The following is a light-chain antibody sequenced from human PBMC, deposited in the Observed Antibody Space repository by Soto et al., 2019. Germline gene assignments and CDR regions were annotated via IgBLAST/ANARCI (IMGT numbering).Light chain of an antibody. V-gene: IGLV1-51*01. J-gene: IGLJ3*02. CDR3: GTWDSSLSAGV. CDR1: SSNIGKNF. Sequence: QSVLTQPPSLSATPGQRVTISCSGSSSNIGKNFVSWYQQLPGTAPKLLIYDDNKRPSGIPDRFSGSKSGTSATLGITGLQTGDEADYHCGTWDSSLSAGVFGGGTKLTVL. CDR2: DDN.